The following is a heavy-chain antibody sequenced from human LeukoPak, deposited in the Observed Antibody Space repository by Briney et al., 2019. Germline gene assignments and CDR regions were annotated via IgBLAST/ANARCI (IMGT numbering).Heavy chain of an antibody. D-gene: IGHD2-2*02. CDR2: ISSSGTYI. CDR1: GFTFSSNS. V-gene: IGHV3-21*01. CDR3: ARDVTRSISYYTD. J-gene: IGHJ4*02. Sequence: PGGSLRLSCAASGFTFSSNSMNWVRQAPGKGLEWVASISSSGTYIYYADSLKGRFTVSRDNAKNSVYLQMYSLRAEDTAVYYCARDVTRSISYYTDWGQGTLVTVSS.